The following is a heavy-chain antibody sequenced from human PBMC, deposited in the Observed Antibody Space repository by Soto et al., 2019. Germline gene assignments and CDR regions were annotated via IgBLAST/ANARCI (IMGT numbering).Heavy chain of an antibody. V-gene: IGHV4-30-4*01. D-gene: IGHD3-22*01. CDR1: GDSINSADYY. CDR2: IYYSRSD. J-gene: IGHJ4*02. CDR3: ARVVQFYDSSGYSFYYFDY. Sequence: KPSETLSLTCTVSGDSINSADYYWSWLRQPPGKCLEWIGYIYYSRSDYYNPSLGRRATITIDTSRNQFSLNLMSVTAADTAVYYCARVVQFYDSSGYSFYYFDYWGQGALVTVYS.